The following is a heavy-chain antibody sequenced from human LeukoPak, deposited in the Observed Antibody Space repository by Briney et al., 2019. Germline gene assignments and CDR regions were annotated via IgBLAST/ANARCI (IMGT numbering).Heavy chain of an antibody. D-gene: IGHD6-19*01. J-gene: IGHJ4*02. CDR1: GGSISSYY. V-gene: IGHV4-59*01. Sequence: SETLSLTCTVSGGSISSYYWSWIRPPPGKGLEWIGYIYYSGSTNYNPSLNSRVNIPVATSKNQFSLKLSSLTAADTAVYYCARLGEQWLASFDYWGQGTLVTVSS. CDR3: ARLGEQWLASFDY. CDR2: IYYSGST.